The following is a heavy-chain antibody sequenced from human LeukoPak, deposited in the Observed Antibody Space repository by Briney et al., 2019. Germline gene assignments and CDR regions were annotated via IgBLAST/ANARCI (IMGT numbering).Heavy chain of an antibody. J-gene: IGHJ3*02. CDR2: IRSKAYGGTT. CDR1: GFTFGDYA. V-gene: IGHV3-49*04. D-gene: IGHD2-15*01. Sequence: PGGSLRLSCTTSGFTFGDYAMGWVRQAPGKGLECVAFIRSKAYGGTTEYAASVKGRFTISRDDSKSIAYLQMNSLKTEDTAVYYCTRDRYCSGGGCLDAFDIWGQGTMVTVSS. CDR3: TRDRYCSGGGCLDAFDI.